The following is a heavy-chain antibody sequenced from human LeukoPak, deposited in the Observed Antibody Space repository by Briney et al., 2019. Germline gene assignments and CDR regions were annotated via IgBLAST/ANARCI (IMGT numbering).Heavy chain of an antibody. Sequence: GGSLRLSCAASGFTFSSYAMHWVRQAPGKGLEWVAVISYDGSNKYYADSVKGRFTISKDNSKNTLYLQMNSLRAEDTAVYYCARDRGSGYGPPDLDYWGQGTLVTVSS. CDR1: GFTFSSYA. J-gene: IGHJ4*02. CDR2: ISYDGSNK. V-gene: IGHV3-30*04. CDR3: ARDRGSGYGPPDLDY. D-gene: IGHD5-12*01.